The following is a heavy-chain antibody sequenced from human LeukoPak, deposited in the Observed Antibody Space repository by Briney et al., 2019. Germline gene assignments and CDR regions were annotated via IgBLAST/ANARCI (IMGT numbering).Heavy chain of an antibody. CDR3: AKQEDLLIRGFRLGGYFDY. V-gene: IGHV3-11*01. CDR1: GFTFSDYY. CDR2: ISSSGSTI. J-gene: IGHJ4*02. D-gene: IGHD3-16*01. Sequence: KAGGSLRLSCAASGFTFSDYYMSWIRQAPGKGLEWVSYISSSGSTIYYADSVKGRFTISRDNAENSLSLQMNSLRAEDTAVYYCAKQEDLLIRGFRLGGYFDYWGQGTLVTVSS.